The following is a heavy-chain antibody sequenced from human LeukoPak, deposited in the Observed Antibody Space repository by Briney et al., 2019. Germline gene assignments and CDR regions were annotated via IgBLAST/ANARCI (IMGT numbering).Heavy chain of an antibody. D-gene: IGHD3-3*01. J-gene: IGHJ4*02. CDR1: GFSVSNNY. V-gene: IGHV3-53*01. Sequence: GGSLRLSCEVSGFSVSNNYMSWVRQAPGKGLEWASVMSDDGSTHYADSVKGRFIVSRDNSKNTFYLQMNSVRVEDTAVYYCARDGGRSGCAHWGQGAVATVSS. CDR3: ARDGGRSGCAH. CDR2: MSDDGST.